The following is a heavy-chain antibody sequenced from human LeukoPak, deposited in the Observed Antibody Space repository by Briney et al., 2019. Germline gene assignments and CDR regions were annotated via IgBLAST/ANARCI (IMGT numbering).Heavy chain of an antibody. Sequence: ASVKVSCKASGYTFTTYAMHWVRQAPGQRLEWMGWINPYNGDTEYSQKLQGRVSITMDTSASTAYMDLSTLRSEDTAVYYCARGSSSDWPLEYWGRGILVTVSS. J-gene: IGHJ4*02. CDR3: ARGSSSDWPLEY. CDR2: INPYNGDT. CDR1: GYTFTTYA. D-gene: IGHD6-19*01. V-gene: IGHV1-3*01.